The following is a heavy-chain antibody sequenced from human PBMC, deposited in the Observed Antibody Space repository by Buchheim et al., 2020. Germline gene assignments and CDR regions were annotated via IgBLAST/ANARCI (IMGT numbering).Heavy chain of an antibody. V-gene: IGHV3-48*01. J-gene: IGHJ6*02. D-gene: IGHD3-16*02. CDR3: SRDNLIDRWDV. CDR2: ITATSGTI. CDR1: DFTFSYYH. Sequence: EVQLVESGGGLVQPGGSLRLSCAASDFTFSYYHMNWVRQAPGKGLQWVSYITATSGTIYYADSVKGRFTISRDNAKNLLYLEMNSLRAEDSAVYYCSRDNLIDRWDVWGQG.